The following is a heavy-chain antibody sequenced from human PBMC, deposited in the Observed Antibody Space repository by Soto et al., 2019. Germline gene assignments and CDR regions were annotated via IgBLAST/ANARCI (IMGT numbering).Heavy chain of an antibody. J-gene: IGHJ1*01. D-gene: IGHD6-13*01. CDR3: ATGTAAPAH. CDR1: GFTFRSYA. V-gene: IGHV3-23*01. Sequence: PGGSLRLSCAASGFTFRSYAMSWVRQAPGKGLEWVSGISTSGGTTYYADSVKGRFTSSRDNSKNTLYLQMTSLRAEDTAVYYCATGTAAPAHWGQGTLVTVSS. CDR2: ISTSGGTT.